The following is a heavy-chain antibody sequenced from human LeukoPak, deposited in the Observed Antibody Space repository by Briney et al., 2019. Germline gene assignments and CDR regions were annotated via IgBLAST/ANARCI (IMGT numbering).Heavy chain of an antibody. CDR3: ARAPHYSGSPPFDY. CDR2: INWNGGST. J-gene: IGHJ4*02. V-gene: IGHV3-20*01. CDR1: GFTLSSYS. Sequence: GGSLRLSCVASGFTLSSYSMSWVRQAPGKGLEWVSGINWNGGSTGYADSVKGRFTISRDNTKNSLYLQMNSLRAEDTALYHCARAPHYSGSPPFDYWGQGTLVTVSS. D-gene: IGHD1-26*01.